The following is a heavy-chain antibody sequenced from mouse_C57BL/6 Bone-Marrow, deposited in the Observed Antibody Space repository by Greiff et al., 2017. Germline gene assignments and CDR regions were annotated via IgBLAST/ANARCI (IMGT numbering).Heavy chain of an antibody. J-gene: IGHJ4*01. CDR2: IYPGSGST. Sequence: QVQLQQPGAELVKPGASVKMSCKASGYTFTSYWITWVKQRPGQGLEWIGDIYPGSGSTNYNEKFKSKATLTVDTSSSTAYMQLSSLTSEDSAVYYWAREGDDYDEGYYAMDYWGQGTSVTVSS. CDR1: GYTFTSYW. D-gene: IGHD2-4*01. CDR3: AREGDDYDEGYYAMDY. V-gene: IGHV1-55*01.